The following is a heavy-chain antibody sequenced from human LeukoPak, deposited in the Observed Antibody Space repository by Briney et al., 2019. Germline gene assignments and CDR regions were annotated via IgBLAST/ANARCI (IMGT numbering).Heavy chain of an antibody. CDR2: ISSSSSYT. J-gene: IGHJ6*02. V-gene: IGHV3-11*06. D-gene: IGHD2-15*01. Sequence: GGSLRLSCAASGFTVSDYYMSWIRQAPGKGLEWVSYISSSSSYTNYADSVKGRFTISRDNAKNALYLQMNSLRAEDTAVYYCARARIVYGMDVWGQGTTVTV. CDR1: GFTVSDYY. CDR3: ARARIVYGMDV.